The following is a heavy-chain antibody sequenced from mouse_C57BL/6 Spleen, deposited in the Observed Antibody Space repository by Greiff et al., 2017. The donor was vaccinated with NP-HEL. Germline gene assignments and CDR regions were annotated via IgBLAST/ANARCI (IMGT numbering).Heavy chain of an antibody. V-gene: IGHV3-6*01. CDR3: ARDRAYYSNYDYAMDY. Sequence: DVQLQESGPGLVKPSQSLSLTCSVTGYSITSGYYWNWIRQFPGNKLEWMGYISYDGSNNYNPSLKNRISITRDTSKNQFFLKLNSVTTEDTATYYCARDRAYYSNYDYAMDYWGQGTSVTVSS. J-gene: IGHJ4*01. CDR2: ISYDGSN. CDR1: GYSITSGYY. D-gene: IGHD2-5*01.